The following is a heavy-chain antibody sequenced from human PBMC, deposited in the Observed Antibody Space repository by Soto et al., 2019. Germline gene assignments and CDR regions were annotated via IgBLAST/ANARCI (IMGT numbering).Heavy chain of an antibody. Sequence: ASVKVSCTASGYSFTSYAMHWVRQAPGQRLEWMGWINAGNGNTKYSQKFQGRVTITRDTSASTAYMELSSLRSEDTAVYYCARRARMGAQLWLPFDLWAQGSLVTVSS. J-gene: IGHJ4*02. CDR1: GYSFTSYA. V-gene: IGHV1-3*01. D-gene: IGHD5-18*01. CDR2: INAGNGNT. CDR3: ARRARMGAQLWLPFDL.